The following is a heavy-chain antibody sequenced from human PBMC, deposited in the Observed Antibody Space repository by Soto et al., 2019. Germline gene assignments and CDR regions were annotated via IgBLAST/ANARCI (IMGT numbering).Heavy chain of an antibody. V-gene: IGHV3-11*01. D-gene: IGHD6-13*01. CDR1: GFDFGDYY. Sequence: GGSPRLSCTGSGFDFGDYYMSWIRQAPGKGLEWVSYIDSGDGTTYYTDSVKGRFTISRDNAKKTVYLQMSSLRVEDTALYYCVRPYYSSSWFPFDRWGQGTLVTVSS. J-gene: IGHJ4*02. CDR3: VRPYYSSSWFPFDR. CDR2: IDSGDGTT.